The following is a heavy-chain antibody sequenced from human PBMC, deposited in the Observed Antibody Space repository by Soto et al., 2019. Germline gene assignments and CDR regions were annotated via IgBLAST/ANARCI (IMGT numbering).Heavy chain of an antibody. CDR1: GYKFATYW. D-gene: IGHD2-8*02. CDR3: ARGFTGSAGRSVP. J-gene: IGHJ5*02. CDR2: IYPGKSKT. V-gene: IGHV5-51*01. Sequence: GESLKISCEGSGYKFATYWIAWMRQMPGRGLEWMGIIYPGKSKTIYSPSFQGLVTISADTSLNTAYLQWDSLRASDTAIYYCARGFTGSAGRSVPWGQGTVVTVSS.